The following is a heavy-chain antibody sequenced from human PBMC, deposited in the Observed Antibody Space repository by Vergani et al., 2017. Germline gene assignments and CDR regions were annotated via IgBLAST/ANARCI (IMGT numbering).Heavy chain of an antibody. Sequence: QVQLVPSGAEVKKPGASVKVSCKASGYTFTSYAMHWVRQAPGQRLEWMGWINAGNGNTKYSQKFQGRVNITRDTSASTAYMELSSLRSEDTAVYYCAREGYYYDSSGYLNWFDPWGQGTLVTVSS. J-gene: IGHJ5*02. CDR1: GYTFTSYA. CDR2: INAGNGNT. V-gene: IGHV1-3*01. CDR3: AREGYYYDSSGYLNWFDP. D-gene: IGHD3-22*01.